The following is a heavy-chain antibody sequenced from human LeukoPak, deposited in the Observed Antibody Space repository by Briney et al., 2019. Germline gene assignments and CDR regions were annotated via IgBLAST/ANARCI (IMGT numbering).Heavy chain of an antibody. CDR1: GGSISSGSYY. CDR3: ARGRSYEYGDYDY. V-gene: IGHV4-61*02. J-gene: IGHJ4*02. Sequence: SSETLSLTCTVSGGSISSGSYYWSWIRQPAGKGLEWIGRIYTSGSTNYNPSLKSRVTISVDTSKNQFSLNLNSVTAADTALYYCARGRSYEYGDYDYWGQGTLVTVSS. D-gene: IGHD3-16*01. CDR2: IYTSGST.